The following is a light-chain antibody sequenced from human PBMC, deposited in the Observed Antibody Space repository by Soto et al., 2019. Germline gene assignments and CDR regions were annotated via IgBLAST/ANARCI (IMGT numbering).Light chain of an antibody. CDR3: QQYNSYSWT. V-gene: IGKV3-20*01. Sequence: SGLTQYPGTLSLSPGERATLSCRASQSVSSSYLAWYQQKPGQAPRLLIYGASSRATGIPDRFSGSGSGTEFTLIISSLQPDDFATYYCQQYNSYSWTFGQGTKVDIK. CDR1: QSVSSSY. CDR2: GAS. J-gene: IGKJ1*01.